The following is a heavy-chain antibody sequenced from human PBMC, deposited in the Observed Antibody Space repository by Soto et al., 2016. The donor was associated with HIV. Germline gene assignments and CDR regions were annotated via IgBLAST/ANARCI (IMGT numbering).Heavy chain of an antibody. Sequence: VQLVESGGGLVQPGGSLRLSCAVSGFTVSSTYMNWVRQAPGKGLKWVSIIYSGGSTFYADSVKGRFTISRDNSKNTLYLQINSLRAEDTAVYYCARGSYYDYGLGGEDYYGMDVWGQGDHGHRLL. D-gene: IGHD3-16*01. V-gene: IGHV3-66*01. CDR2: IYSGGST. CDR1: GFTVSSTY. J-gene: IGHJ6*02. CDR3: ARGSYYDYGLGGEDYYGMDV.